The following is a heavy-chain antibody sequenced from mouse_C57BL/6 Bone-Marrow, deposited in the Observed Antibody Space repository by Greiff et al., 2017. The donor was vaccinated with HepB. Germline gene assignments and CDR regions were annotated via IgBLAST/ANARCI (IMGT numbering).Heavy chain of an antibody. CDR3: AHYGNYVAFDY. CDR2: INPNNGGT. CDR1: GYTFTDYY. J-gene: IGHJ2*01. D-gene: IGHD2-1*01. V-gene: IGHV1-26*01. Sequence: EVQLQQSGPELVKPGASVKISCKASGYTFTDYYMNWVKQSQGKSLEWIGDINPNNGGTSYNQKFKGKATLTVDKSSSTAYMELRSLTSEDSAVYYCAHYGNYVAFDYWSQGTTLTVSS.